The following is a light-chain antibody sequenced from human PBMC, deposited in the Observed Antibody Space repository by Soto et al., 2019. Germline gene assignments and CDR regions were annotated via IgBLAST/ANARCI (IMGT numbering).Light chain of an antibody. J-gene: IGKJ4*01. V-gene: IGKV1-39*01. Sequence: DIQMTQSPSSLSASVGDRVTITCRASQSISTYVNWYQQKQGTAPKLLIYGASTLQRGVSSRFSGSGSGTDFTLTIGSLQPEDFETYYCQQSYSTPLTFGRGTKVEI. CDR3: QQSYSTPLT. CDR1: QSISTY. CDR2: GAS.